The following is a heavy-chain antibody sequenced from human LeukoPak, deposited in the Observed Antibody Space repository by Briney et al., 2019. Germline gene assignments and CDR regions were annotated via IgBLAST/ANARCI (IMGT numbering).Heavy chain of an antibody. CDR3: AKDLDYFIDY. Sequence: GGSLRLSCAASGFTFSSYGMHWVRQAPGKGLEWVAVISYDGSNKYYADSVKGRFTISRDNSKNTLYLQMNSLRAEDTAVCYCAKDLDYFIDYWGQGTLVTVSS. D-gene: IGHD2/OR15-2a*01. CDR2: ISYDGSNK. J-gene: IGHJ4*02. V-gene: IGHV3-30*18. CDR1: GFTFSSYG.